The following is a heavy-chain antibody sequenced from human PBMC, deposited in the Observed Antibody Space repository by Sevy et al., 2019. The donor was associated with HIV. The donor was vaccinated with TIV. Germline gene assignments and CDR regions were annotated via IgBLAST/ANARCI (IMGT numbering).Heavy chain of an antibody. J-gene: IGHJ6*03. CDR2: IYYSGST. V-gene: IGHV4-59*08. CDR1: GGSISSYY. CDR3: ARLEAEYCSSTSCYWGYYYYMDV. D-gene: IGHD2-2*01. Sequence: SETLSLTCTVSGGSISSYYWSWIRQPPGKGLEWIGYIYYSGSTNYNPSLKSRVTISVDTSKNQFSLKLSSVTAADTAVYYCARLEAEYCSSTSCYWGYYYYMDVWGKGTTVTVSS.